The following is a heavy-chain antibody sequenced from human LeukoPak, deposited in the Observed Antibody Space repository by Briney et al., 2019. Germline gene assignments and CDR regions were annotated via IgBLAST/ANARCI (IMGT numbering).Heavy chain of an antibody. Sequence: ASVKVSCKASGYTFTSYGISWVRQAPGQGLEWMGWISAYNGNTNYAQKLQGRVTMTTDTSTSTAYMELSRLRSDDTAVYYCARTHYYGSGSYWAYWGQGTLVTVSS. CDR2: ISAYNGNT. CDR1: GYTFTSYG. D-gene: IGHD3-10*01. J-gene: IGHJ4*02. V-gene: IGHV1-18*01. CDR3: ARTHYYGSGSYWAY.